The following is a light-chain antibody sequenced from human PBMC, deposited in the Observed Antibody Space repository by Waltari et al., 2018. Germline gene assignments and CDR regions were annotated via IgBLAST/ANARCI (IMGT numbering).Light chain of an antibody. CDR1: QSVLYSSNNKNY. Sequence: DIVMTQSPDSLAVYLGERATINCKSSQSVLYSSNNKNYLAWYQHKSGQPPKLLIYWASTRESGVPDRFSGSGSGTDFSLTINNLQPEDVAVYYCHQYYANPQTFGQGTRVEIK. V-gene: IGKV4-1*01. CDR3: HQYYANPQT. J-gene: IGKJ1*01. CDR2: WAS.